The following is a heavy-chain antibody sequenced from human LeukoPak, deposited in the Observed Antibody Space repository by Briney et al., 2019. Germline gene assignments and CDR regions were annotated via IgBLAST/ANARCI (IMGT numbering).Heavy chain of an antibody. D-gene: IGHD6-6*01. CDR2: IYDGGCT. CDR3: ARDAAQRRYSSSSRWFDP. V-gene: IGHV4-38-2*02. CDR1: GYSISSGYF. J-gene: IGHJ5*02. Sequence: SETLSLTCTVSGYSISSGYFWGWIRHPPGKGLEWIGIIYDGGCTYYNPSLKSRVTISVDTSKNQFSLKLSSVTAADTAVYYCARDAAQRRYSSSSRWFDPWGQGTLVTVSS.